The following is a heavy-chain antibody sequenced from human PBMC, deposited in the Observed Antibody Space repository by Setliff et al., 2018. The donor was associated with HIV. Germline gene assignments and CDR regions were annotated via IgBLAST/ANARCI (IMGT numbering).Heavy chain of an antibody. CDR2: ISGFTGNT. Sequence: ASVKVSCKASGYSFARYGLSWVRQAPGQGREWRGWISGFTGNTKYAQSFQDRVAMTTETATRTAYMEMRSLRSDDTAVYFCARVPYRSAWFSGGHDAFDIWGQGTMVTVSS. V-gene: IGHV1-18*01. CDR1: GYSFARYG. D-gene: IGHD6-19*01. CDR3: ARVPYRSAWFSGGHDAFDI. J-gene: IGHJ3*02.